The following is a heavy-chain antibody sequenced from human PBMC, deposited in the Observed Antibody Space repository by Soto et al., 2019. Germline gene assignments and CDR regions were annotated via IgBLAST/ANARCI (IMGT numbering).Heavy chain of an antibody. Sequence: SETLSLTCAVYGGSFSGYYWSWIRQPPGKGLEWIGEINHSGSTNYDPSLKSRVTISVDTSKNQFSLKLSSVTAADTAVYYCARGRLGAAEGIAVAGTGLSYYYMDVWGKGTTVTVSS. CDR2: INHSGST. V-gene: IGHV4-34*01. CDR1: GGSFSGYY. D-gene: IGHD6-19*01. J-gene: IGHJ6*03. CDR3: ARGRLGAAEGIAVAGTGLSYYYMDV.